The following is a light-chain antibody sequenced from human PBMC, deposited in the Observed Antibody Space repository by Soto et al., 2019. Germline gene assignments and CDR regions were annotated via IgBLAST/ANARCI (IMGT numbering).Light chain of an antibody. J-gene: IGKJ1*01. CDR1: QTITRSF. CDR2: GAS. Sequence: EIVLTQSPGTLSLSPGERATLSCRASQTITRSFLAWYQQKRGQAPRLVIYGASSRATGIPERFRGSASGTDFTLTISRLEPEDVALYYCQQYGVTPLTFGQGTKVEIK. CDR3: QQYGVTPLT. V-gene: IGKV3-20*01.